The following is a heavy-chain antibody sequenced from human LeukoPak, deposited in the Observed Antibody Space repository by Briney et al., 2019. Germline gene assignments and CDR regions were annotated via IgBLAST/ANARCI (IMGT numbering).Heavy chain of an antibody. CDR2: ISGGVGST. D-gene: IGHD1-26*01. J-gene: IGHJ4*02. Sequence: GGSLRPSWAASAFTFSSYAMSWVRQAPGKWLEWVSAISGGVGSTYYADSVKGRFTISRDNSKNTLCLQMNSLRAEDTGVYYCAKDRWELQQCGTTFDYWGQGTLVTVSS. CDR1: AFTFSSYA. V-gene: IGHV3-23*01. CDR3: AKDRWELQQCGTTFDY.